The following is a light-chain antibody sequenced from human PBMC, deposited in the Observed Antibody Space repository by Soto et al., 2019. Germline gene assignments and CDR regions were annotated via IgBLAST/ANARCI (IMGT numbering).Light chain of an antibody. CDR2: GNS. CDR1: NSNIGGNP. V-gene: IGLV1-44*01. J-gene: IGLJ3*02. CDR3: QSYDNSLSGSWV. Sequence: QSVLTQPPSASGPPGQTVTISCSGSNSNIGGNPVSWYQVLPGAAPKLLIYGNSNRPSGVPDRFSGSKSGTSASLAINGLQAEDEAHYYCQSYDNSLSGSWVFGGGTKLTVL.